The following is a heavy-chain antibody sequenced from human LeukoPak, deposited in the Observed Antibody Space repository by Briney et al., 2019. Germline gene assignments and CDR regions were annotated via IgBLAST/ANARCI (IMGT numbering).Heavy chain of an antibody. Sequence: PSQTLSLTCTVSGGSISSGGYYWSWIRQHPGKGLEWIGYIYYSGSTYYNPSLKSRVTISVDTSKNQFSLKLSSVTAADTAVYYCAREPDYHDSPCFDYWGQGTLVTVSS. CDR1: GGSISSGGYY. D-gene: IGHD3-22*01. V-gene: IGHV4-31*03. CDR3: AREPDYHDSPCFDY. J-gene: IGHJ4*02. CDR2: IYYSGST.